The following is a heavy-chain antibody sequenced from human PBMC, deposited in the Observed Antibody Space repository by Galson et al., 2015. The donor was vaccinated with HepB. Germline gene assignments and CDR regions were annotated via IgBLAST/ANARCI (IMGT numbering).Heavy chain of an antibody. D-gene: IGHD1-26*01. CDR1: GYTFTSYY. Sequence: SVKVSCKASGYTFTSYYMHWVRQAPGQGLEWMGIINPSGGSTSYAQKFQGRVTMTRDTSTSTVYMELSSLRSEDTAVYYCARDQGQLVGATKDAFDIWGQGTMVTVSS. V-gene: IGHV1-46*01. CDR2: INPSGGST. CDR3: ARDQGQLVGATKDAFDI. J-gene: IGHJ3*02.